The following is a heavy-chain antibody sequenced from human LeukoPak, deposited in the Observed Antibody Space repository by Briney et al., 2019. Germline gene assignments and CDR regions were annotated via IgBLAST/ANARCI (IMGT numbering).Heavy chain of an antibody. D-gene: IGHD4-17*01. J-gene: IGHJ6*02. CDR3: ARVTGTTVTTEDGMDV. Sequence: SVKVSCKASGGTFSSYAISWVRQAPGQGLEWMGGIIPIFGTANYAQKFQGRVTITADESTSTAYMELSSLRSEDTAVYYCARVTGTTVTTEDGMDVWGQGTTVTVSS. V-gene: IGHV1-69*01. CDR1: GGTFSSYA. CDR2: IIPIFGTA.